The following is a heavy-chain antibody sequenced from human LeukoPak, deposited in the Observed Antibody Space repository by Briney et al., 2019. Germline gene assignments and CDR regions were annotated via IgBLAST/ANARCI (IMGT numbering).Heavy chain of an antibody. CDR3: ARVSGYDY. CDR2: IYYSEST. CDR1: GGSISNYY. D-gene: IGHD3-10*01. J-gene: IGHJ4*02. V-gene: IGHV4-59*01. Sequence: ASETLSLTCTVSGGSISNYYWSWIRQPPGKGLEWIGDIYYSESTNYNPSLKSRVTISVDTSKNQFSLKLSSVTAADTAVYYCARVSGYDYWGRGTLVTVSS.